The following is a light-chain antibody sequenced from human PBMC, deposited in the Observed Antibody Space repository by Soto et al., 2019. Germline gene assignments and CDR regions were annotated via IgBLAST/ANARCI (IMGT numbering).Light chain of an antibody. CDR3: QQYSDSPPVT. CDR1: QSVSRDY. J-gene: IGKJ4*01. CDR2: RAS. Sequence: EIVLTQSPGTLSLSPGERTPLSCRARQSVSRDYLAWYQQKPGQAPRLLIYRASYRDTGIPDRFSGSGSGTEFTLTISRLEPEDFALYYCQQYSDSPPVTFGGGTKVEIK. V-gene: IGKV3-20*01.